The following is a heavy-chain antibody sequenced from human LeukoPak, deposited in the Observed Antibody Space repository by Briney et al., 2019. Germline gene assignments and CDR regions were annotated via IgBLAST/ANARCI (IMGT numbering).Heavy chain of an antibody. CDR1: GFTFSSYG. V-gene: IGHV3-33*03. J-gene: IGHJ3*02. D-gene: IGHD3-3*01. Sequence: PGRSLRLSCAASGFTFSSYGMHWVRQAPGKGLAWVAFLGHEGTNKYYAESVKGRFTISRDNAKNSLYLQMNNLTAEDTAVYYCCSKGGSFTISGVVYNDAFAIWGQGTMVTVSA. CDR2: LGHEGTNK. CDR3: CSKGGSFTISGVVYNDAFAI.